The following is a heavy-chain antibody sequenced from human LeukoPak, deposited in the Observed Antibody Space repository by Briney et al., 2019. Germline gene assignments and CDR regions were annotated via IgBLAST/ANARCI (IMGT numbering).Heavy chain of an antibody. V-gene: IGHV3-21*01. CDR1: GFTVSSKY. J-gene: IGHJ4*02. Sequence: PGGSLRLSCTASGFTVSSKYMNWVRQAPGKGLEWVSSISRTSSEKAYADSVKGRFTISRDNAKNSLYLQMNSLRAEDTAVYYCARDGGGLDYWGQGTLVTVSS. CDR3: ARDGGGLDY. D-gene: IGHD3-16*01. CDR2: ISRTSSEK.